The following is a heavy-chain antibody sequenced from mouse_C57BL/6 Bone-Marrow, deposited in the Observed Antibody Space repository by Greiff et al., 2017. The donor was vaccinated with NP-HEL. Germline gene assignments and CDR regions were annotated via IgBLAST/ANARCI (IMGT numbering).Heavy chain of an antibody. J-gene: IGHJ1*03. V-gene: IGHV8-12*01. CDR3: ARGADLLWRRGYFDV. Sequence: QVTLKESGPGILQSSQTLSLTCSFSGFSLSTSGMGVSWIRQPSGKGLEWLAHIYWDDDKRYNPSLKSRPTISQDTSRNQVFLKITSVDTADTATYYCARGADLLWRRGYFDVWGTGTTVTVSS. CDR2: IYWDDDK. CDR1: GFSLSTSGMG. D-gene: IGHD2-13*01.